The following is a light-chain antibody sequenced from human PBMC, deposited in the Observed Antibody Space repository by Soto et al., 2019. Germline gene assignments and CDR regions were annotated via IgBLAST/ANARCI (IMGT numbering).Light chain of an antibody. CDR2: GAS. Sequence: EIVLTQSPGTLSLPPGERATLSCRAIQSVSSSYLAWYQQKPGQAPRLLIYGASSRATGIPDRFSGSGSGTDFTPTISRLEPEDFAVYYCQQYGSSPPNTFGQGTRLEIK. CDR3: QQYGSSPPNT. CDR1: QSVSSSY. J-gene: IGKJ5*01. V-gene: IGKV3-20*01.